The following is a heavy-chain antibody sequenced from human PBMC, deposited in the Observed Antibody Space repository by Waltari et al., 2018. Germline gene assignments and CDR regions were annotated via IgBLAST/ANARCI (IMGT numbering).Heavy chain of an antibody. CDR3: ARTSGAMADFDY. CDR2: ISYDGSNK. CDR1: GFTFSSYA. J-gene: IGHJ4*02. D-gene: IGHD1-26*01. Sequence: QVQLVESGGGVVQPGRSLRLSWSASGFTFSSYAMNWVRQAPGKGLEWVAVISYDGSNKYYADSVKGRFTISRENSKNTLYLQMNSLRAEDTAVYYCARTSGAMADFDYWGQGTLVTVSS. V-gene: IGHV3-30-3*01.